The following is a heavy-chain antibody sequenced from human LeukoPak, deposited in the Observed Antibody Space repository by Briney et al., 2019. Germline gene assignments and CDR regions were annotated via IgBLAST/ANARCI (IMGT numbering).Heavy chain of an antibody. CDR2: IYYSGST. D-gene: IGHD2-15*01. CDR3: ACSGLAGDAFDI. CDR1: GGSISSGGYY. Sequence: SETLSLTCTVSGGSISSGGYYWSWIRQHPGKGLEWIGYIYYSGSTYYNPSLKSRVTISVDTSKNQFSLKLSSVTAADTAVYYSACSGLAGDAFDIWGQGTMVTVSS. J-gene: IGHJ3*02. V-gene: IGHV4-31*03.